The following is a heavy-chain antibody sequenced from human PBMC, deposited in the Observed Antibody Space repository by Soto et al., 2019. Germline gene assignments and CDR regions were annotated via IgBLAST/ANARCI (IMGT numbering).Heavy chain of an antibody. V-gene: IGHV3-9*01. D-gene: IGHD3-22*01. CDR2: ISWNGGSL. CDR3: AKDKYSDSSGYPDY. CDR1: GFTFGDYA. J-gene: IGHJ4*02. Sequence: GGSLRLSCAASGFTFGDYAMHWVWQAPGKGLEWVSGISWNGGSLGYADSVKARFTISRDNAKNSLYLQMNSLSAEDTALCYCAKDKYSDSSGYPDYWGQGTLVTVSS.